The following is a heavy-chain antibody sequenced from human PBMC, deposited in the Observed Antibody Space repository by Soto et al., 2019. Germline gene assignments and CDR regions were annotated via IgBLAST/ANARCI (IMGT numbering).Heavy chain of an antibody. D-gene: IGHD3-10*01. CDR1: GFTLSGYY. CDR3: AREIGNRLPYGPVDY. Sequence: QVQLVESGGGLVGPGGSLRLTCAASGFTLSGYYMTWMRQTPGKGLEWVSFIGKTGSDIHYADSVEGRFTISRDNAKNSLYLQMNSLRAEDTAVYYCAREIGNRLPYGPVDYWGQGTLVTVSS. V-gene: IGHV3-11*01. CDR2: IGKTGSDI. J-gene: IGHJ4*02.